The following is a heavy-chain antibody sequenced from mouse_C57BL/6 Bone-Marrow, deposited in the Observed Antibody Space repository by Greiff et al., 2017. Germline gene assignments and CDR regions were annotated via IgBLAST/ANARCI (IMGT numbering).Heavy chain of an antibody. J-gene: IGHJ4*01. D-gene: IGHD1-1*01. Sequence: EVKLVESGGGLVKPGGSLKLSCAASGFTFSSYAMSWVRQTPEKRLEWVATMSDGGSYTYYPDNVKGRFTISRDNAKNNLYLQMSHLKSEDTAMYYCARENGRYYYAMDYWGQGTSVTVSS. CDR1: GFTFSSYA. V-gene: IGHV5-4*01. CDR3: ARENGRYYYAMDY. CDR2: MSDGGSYT.